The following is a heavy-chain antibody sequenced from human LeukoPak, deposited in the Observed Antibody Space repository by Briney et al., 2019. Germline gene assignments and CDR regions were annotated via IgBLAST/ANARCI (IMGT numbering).Heavy chain of an antibody. CDR3: ASEGGDYGDP. D-gene: IGHD4/OR15-4a*01. CDR1: GFTFSSNW. Sequence: GGSLRLSCAASGFTFSSNWMHWVRQVPGKGLVWVSRINRDGSRTDYADSVKGRFAISRDNAKNTLYLQMNSLRAEDTAVYYCASEGGDYGDPWGQGTLVTVSS. CDR2: INRDGSRT. V-gene: IGHV3-74*01. J-gene: IGHJ5*02.